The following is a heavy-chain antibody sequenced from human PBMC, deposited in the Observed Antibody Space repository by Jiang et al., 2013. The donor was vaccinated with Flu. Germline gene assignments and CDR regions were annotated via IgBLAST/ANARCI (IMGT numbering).Heavy chain of an antibody. V-gene: IGHV3-21*01. D-gene: IGHD3-16*01. CDR2: ITSSSSYI. Sequence: ASGFTFSTYSMIWVRQAPGKGLEWVSSITSSSSYIYYTDSVKGRFTISRDNAKSSVYLQMNNLRAEDTAVYYCANWGGGYTLPLSSWGQGTLVTVSS. CDR1: GFTFSTYS. CDR3: ANWGGGYTLPLSS. J-gene: IGHJ5*02.